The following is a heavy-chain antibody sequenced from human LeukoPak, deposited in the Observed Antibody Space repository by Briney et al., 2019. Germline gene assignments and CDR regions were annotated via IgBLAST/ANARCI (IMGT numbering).Heavy chain of an antibody. CDR3: ARTYYDFWSGYSFDY. Sequence: ASVKVSCKTSGFPFTSYGISWVRQAPGQGLEWMGWISAYNGNTNYAQKLQGRVTMTTDTSTSTAYMELRSLRSDDTAVYYCARTYYDFWSGYSFDYWGQGTLVTVSS. J-gene: IGHJ4*02. V-gene: IGHV1-18*01. CDR2: ISAYNGNT. CDR1: GFPFTSYG. D-gene: IGHD3-3*01.